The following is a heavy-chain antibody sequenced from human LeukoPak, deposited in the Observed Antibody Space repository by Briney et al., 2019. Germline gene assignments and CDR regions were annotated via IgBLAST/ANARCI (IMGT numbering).Heavy chain of an antibody. Sequence: ASVKVSCKASGYTFTGYYMHWVRQAPGQGLGWMGWINPNSGGTNYAQKFQGRVTMTRDTPISTAYMELSRLRSDDTAVYYCARDMASAAAHDYWGQGTLVTVSS. D-gene: IGHD6-13*01. V-gene: IGHV1-2*02. J-gene: IGHJ4*02. CDR3: ARDMASAAAHDY. CDR1: GYTFTGYY. CDR2: INPNSGGT.